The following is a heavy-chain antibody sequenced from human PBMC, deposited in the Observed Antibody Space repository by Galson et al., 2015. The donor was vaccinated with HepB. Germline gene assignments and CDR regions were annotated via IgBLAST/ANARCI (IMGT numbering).Heavy chain of an antibody. CDR2: ISSSSSNI. D-gene: IGHD3-10*01. Sequence: NWVRQAPGTGLEWVSYISSSSSNIYYADSVKGRFTISRDNAKNSLYLQMNSLRAEDTAVYYCARVNGGRLYYYMDVWGKGTTVTVSS. V-gene: IGHV3-48*01. J-gene: IGHJ6*03. CDR3: ARVNGGRLYYYMDV.